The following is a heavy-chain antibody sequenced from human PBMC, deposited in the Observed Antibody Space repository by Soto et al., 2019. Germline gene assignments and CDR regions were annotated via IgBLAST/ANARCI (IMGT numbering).Heavy chain of an antibody. Sequence: QVQLVQSGAEVKKPGSSVKVSCKASGGTFSSYAISWVRQAPGQGLEWMGGIISIFGTADYAQKFQGRVTFAADESTSTAYMELSSLRSEEPAVYYCASYSGSSPEGRYYYGMDVWGQGTTVTVSS. CDR1: GGTFSSYA. CDR2: IISIFGTA. D-gene: IGHD1-26*01. CDR3: ASYSGSSPEGRYYYGMDV. J-gene: IGHJ6*02. V-gene: IGHV1-69*12.